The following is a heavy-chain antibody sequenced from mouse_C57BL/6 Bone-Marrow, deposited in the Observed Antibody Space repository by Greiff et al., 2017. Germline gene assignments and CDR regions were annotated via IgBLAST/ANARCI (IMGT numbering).Heavy chain of an antibody. CDR3: ARAGFYAMDY. V-gene: IGHV1-52*01. Sequence: QVQLQQPGAELVRPGSSVKLSCKASGYTFTSSWMHWVKQRPIQGLEWIGNIDPSDSETHYNQKFKDKATLTVDKSSSTAYLQLSSLTSEDSAVYYCARAGFYAMDYWGQGTSVTVSS. CDR1: GYTFTSSW. J-gene: IGHJ4*01. CDR2: IDPSDSET.